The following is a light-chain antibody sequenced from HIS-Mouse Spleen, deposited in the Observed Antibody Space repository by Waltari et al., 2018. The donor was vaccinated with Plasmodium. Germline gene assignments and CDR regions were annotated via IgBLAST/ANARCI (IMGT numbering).Light chain of an antibody. CDR3: QQYNNWPPYT. V-gene: IGKV3-15*01. J-gene: IGKJ2*01. CDR2: GAS. CDR1: QSVSSN. Sequence: EIVMTQSPATLSVSQGERATLSCRASQSVSSNLAWYQHNPGQAPRLLIYGASTRATGIPARFSGSGSGTEFTLTISSLQSEDFAVYYCQQYNNWPPYTFGQGTKLEIK.